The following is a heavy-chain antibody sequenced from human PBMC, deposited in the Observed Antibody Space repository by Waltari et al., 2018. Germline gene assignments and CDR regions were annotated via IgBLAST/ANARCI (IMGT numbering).Heavy chain of an antibody. CDR1: GFTFSSYA. D-gene: IGHD6-19*01. V-gene: IGHV3-23*04. CDR2: ISGSGGST. J-gene: IGHJ4*02. Sequence: EVQLVESGGGLVQPGGSLRLSCAASGFTFSSYAMRWVRQAPGKGLEWVSAISGSGGSTYYADSVKGRFTISRDNSKNTLYLQMNSLRAEDTAVYYCAKGEVREQWLVRGSVFDYWGQGTLVTVSS. CDR3: AKGEVREQWLVRGSVFDY.